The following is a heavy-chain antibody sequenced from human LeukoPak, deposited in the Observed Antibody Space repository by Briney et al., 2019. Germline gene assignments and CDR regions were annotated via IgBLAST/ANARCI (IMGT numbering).Heavy chain of an antibody. CDR1: GFTFDDYA. D-gene: IGHD3-3*01. J-gene: IGHJ6*02. CDR3: AKDMYYDFWSGYYTGNNYYYGMDV. CDR2: ISWNSGSI. V-gene: IGHV3-9*01. Sequence: PGGSLRLSCAAPGFTFDDYAMHWVRQAPGKGLEWVSGISWNSGSIGYADSVKGRFTISRDNAKNSLYLQMNSLRAEDTALYYCAKDMYYDFWSGYYTGNNYYYGMDVWGQGTTVTVSS.